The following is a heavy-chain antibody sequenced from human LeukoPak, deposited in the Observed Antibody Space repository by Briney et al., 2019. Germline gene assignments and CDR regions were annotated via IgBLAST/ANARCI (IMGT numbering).Heavy chain of an antibody. Sequence: GGSLRLSCAASGFTFSSHSMNWVRQAPGKGLEWVSYISSSSSTIYYADSVKGRFTISRDNSKNTLYLQMNSLRAEDTAVYYCARDRGRGFGELLPNYYYGMDVWGQGTTVTVSS. J-gene: IGHJ6*02. V-gene: IGHV3-48*01. D-gene: IGHD3-10*01. CDR1: GFTFSSHS. CDR2: ISSSSSTI. CDR3: ARDRGRGFGELLPNYYYGMDV.